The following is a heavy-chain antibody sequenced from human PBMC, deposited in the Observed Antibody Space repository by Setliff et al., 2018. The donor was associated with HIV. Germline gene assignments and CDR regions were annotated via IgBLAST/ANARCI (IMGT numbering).Heavy chain of an antibody. D-gene: IGHD3-10*01. CDR1: DDSITGNNW. J-gene: IGHJ5*02. V-gene: IGHV4-4*02. CDR2: IDHSGST. CDR3: ARLHTDYGSWYFDA. Sequence: PSETLSLTCTVSDDSITGNNWWNWVRQPPGKGLEWIGEIDHSGSTNYSPSLKSRVTMSVDKSKKQFSLKLKSMAAADTAVYYYARLHTDYGSWYFDAWGPGTLVTVSS.